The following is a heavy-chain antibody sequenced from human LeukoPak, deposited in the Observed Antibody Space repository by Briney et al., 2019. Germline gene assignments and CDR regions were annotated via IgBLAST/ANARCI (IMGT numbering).Heavy chain of an antibody. V-gene: IGHV1-2*02. CDR3: ARDESMFYGDYFDD. Sequence: ASVKVSCKASGGTFSSYAISWVRQAPGQGLEWMGGINPNSGYTKYPQKFQGRVTVTRDTSINTAYMDLTGLTSDDTAIYYCARDESMFYGDYFDDWGQGTLVTVSS. D-gene: IGHD4-17*01. CDR2: INPNSGYT. CDR1: GGTFSSYA. J-gene: IGHJ4*02.